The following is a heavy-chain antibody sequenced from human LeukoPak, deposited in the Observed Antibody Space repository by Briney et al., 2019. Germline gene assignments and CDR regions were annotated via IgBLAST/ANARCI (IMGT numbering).Heavy chain of an antibody. Sequence: RGGSVTVSCKSSGYTFTGYYMHWVRQAPGQGVEWMGWINPKSGGKNNAQKFQGRVTMTRDTSISTAYMELSRLRSDDTDVYYCSRDPGHYYDSSGYYDGDYWGQGTLVTVSS. V-gene: IGHV1-2*02. CDR3: SRDPGHYYDSSGYYDGDY. CDR2: INPKSGGK. CDR1: GYTFTGYY. J-gene: IGHJ4*02. D-gene: IGHD3-22*01.